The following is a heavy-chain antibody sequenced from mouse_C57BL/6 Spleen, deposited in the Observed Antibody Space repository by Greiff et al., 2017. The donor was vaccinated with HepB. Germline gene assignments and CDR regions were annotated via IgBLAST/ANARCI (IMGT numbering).Heavy chain of an antibody. CDR2: ISSGGDYI. V-gene: IGHV5-9-1*02. D-gene: IGHD2-1*01. CDR1: GFSFSRCA. J-gene: IGHJ2*01. CDR3: TRLYGNFYYFDY. Sequence: EVKLVESGEGLVKPGGSLKLSWAASGFSFSRCARSWNRQTPEKRLEWVAYISSGGDYIYYADTVKGRFTISRDNARNTLYLQMSSLKSEDTAMYYCTRLYGNFYYFDYWGQGTTLTVSS.